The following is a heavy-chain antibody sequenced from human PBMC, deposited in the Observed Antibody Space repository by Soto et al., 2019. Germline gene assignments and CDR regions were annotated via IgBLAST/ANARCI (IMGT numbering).Heavy chain of an antibody. Sequence: QVRLQESGPGLVKPSQTLSLTCTVSVGSISSAAYYWSWIRQHPGKGLEWIVYVSHSGSTYYNQSLKSRVIISVDTSKNQFSLSVTSVTAADTAVYYCAREYTYGSNFFDCWGQGALVTVSS. CDR3: AREYTYGSNFFDC. D-gene: IGHD5-18*01. CDR2: VSHSGST. J-gene: IGHJ4*02. CDR1: VGSISSAAYY. V-gene: IGHV4-31*03.